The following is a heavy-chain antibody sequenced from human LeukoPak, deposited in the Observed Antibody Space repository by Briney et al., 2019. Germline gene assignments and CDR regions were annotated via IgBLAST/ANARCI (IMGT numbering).Heavy chain of an antibody. J-gene: IGHJ6*02. CDR3: ASGRGLRLYGMDV. V-gene: IGHV3-53*05. Sequence: GGSLRLSCAASGFTVSSNYMSWVRQAPGKGLEWVSVIYSGGSTYYAASVKGRFTISRDNSKNTLYLQMTSLRAEDTAVYYCASGRGLRLYGMDVWGQGTTVTVSS. CDR1: GFTVSSNY. CDR2: IYSGGST. D-gene: IGHD4-17*01.